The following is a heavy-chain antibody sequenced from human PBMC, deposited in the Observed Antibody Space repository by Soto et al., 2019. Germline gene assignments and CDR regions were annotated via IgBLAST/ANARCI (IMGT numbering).Heavy chain of an antibody. V-gene: IGHV3-11*01. CDR3: ARDSSGGGPNFGF. D-gene: IGHD3-10*01. CDR1: GFIFGDYY. Sequence: QVQLVESGGGLVKPGGSLRLSYAASGFIFGDYYMSWIRQAPGKGLEWVSYISTSGSTIYYADSVKGRFTISRDNAKNSLFLQMTSLRAEDMAVYYCARDSSGGGPNFGFWGQGTLVTVSS. CDR2: ISTSGSTI. J-gene: IGHJ4*02.